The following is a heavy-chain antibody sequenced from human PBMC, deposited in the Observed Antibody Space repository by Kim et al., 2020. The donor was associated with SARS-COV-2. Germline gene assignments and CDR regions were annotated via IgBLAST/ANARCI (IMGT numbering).Heavy chain of an antibody. CDR2: INHSGST. J-gene: IGHJ5*02. V-gene: IGHV4-34*01. Sequence: SETLSLTCAVYGGSFSGYYWSWIRQPPGKGLEWIGEINHSGSTNYNPSLKSRVTISVDTSKNQFSLKLSSVTAADTAVYYCARRQIGVVVPAAIGPPDNWFDPWSQGTLVTVSS. CDR3: ARRQIGVVVPAAIGPPDNWFDP. D-gene: IGHD2-2*01. CDR1: GGSFSGYY.